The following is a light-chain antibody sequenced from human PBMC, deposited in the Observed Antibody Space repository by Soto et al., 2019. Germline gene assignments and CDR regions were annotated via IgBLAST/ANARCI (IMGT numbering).Light chain of an antibody. CDR1: HDITNY. J-gene: IGKJ1*01. Sequence: DIQMTQSPSFLSASVGDRVTITCQASHDITNYLNWYQQKSGKAPKLLIYDASNLETGVPSRFSGSGSGTHFTFTITSLQPEDFATYYFQQYDDLWTFGQGTKVEIK. CDR3: QQYDDLWT. V-gene: IGKV1-33*01. CDR2: DAS.